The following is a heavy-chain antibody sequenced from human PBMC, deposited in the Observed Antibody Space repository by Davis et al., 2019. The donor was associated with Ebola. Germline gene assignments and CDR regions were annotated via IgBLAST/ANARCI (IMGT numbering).Heavy chain of an antibody. D-gene: IGHD2-2*01. Sequence: SETLSLTCTVSGGSISSGGYYWSWIRQHPGKGLEWIGYIYYSGSTYYNPSLKSRVTISVDTSKNQFSLKLSSVTAADTAVYYCARPWGTSWSGHYYFDYWGQGTLVTVSS. CDR1: GGSISSGGYY. CDR2: IYYSGST. V-gene: IGHV4-31*03. CDR3: ARPWGTSWSGHYYFDY. J-gene: IGHJ4*02.